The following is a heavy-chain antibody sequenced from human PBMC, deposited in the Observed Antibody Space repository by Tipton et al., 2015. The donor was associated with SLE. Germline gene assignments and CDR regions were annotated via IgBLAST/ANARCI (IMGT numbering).Heavy chain of an antibody. J-gene: IGHJ3*01. D-gene: IGHD6-19*01. CDR2: INHSGST. Sequence: TLSLTCAVYGGSFSGYYWNWIRQPPGKGLEWIGEINHSGSTNYNPSLKSRVTISVDTSKNQFSLKLNSVTAADTAVFYCAKINVAVDDAFDVWGQGTLVTVSS. CDR1: GGSFSGYY. V-gene: IGHV4-34*01. CDR3: AKINVAVDDAFDV.